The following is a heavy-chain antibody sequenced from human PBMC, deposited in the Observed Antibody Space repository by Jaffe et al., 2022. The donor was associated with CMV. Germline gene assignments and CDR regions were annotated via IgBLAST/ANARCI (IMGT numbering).Heavy chain of an antibody. CDR1: GFNFGDDA. CDR2: ISASGGLT. CDR3: AKGWVDGNYLY. J-gene: IGHJ4*02. Sequence: DVQLLESGGGLVQPGESLRLSCTASGFNFGDDAMSWVRQAPGKGLEWVSSISASGGLTYNADSVKGRFTISRDNSEYTLYLQMSSLRVEDTAVYYCAKGWVDGNYLYWGQGTLVTVSS. V-gene: IGHV3-23*01. D-gene: IGHD4-4*01.